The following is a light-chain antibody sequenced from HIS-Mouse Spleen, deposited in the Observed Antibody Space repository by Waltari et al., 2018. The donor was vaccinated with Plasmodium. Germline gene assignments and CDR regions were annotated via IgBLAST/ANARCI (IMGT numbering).Light chain of an antibody. CDR1: SLRSYY. CDR2: GQN. V-gene: IGLV3-19*01. CDR3: NSRDSSGNHQV. Sequence: SSELTQDPAVSVALGQTVRITCQGDSLRSYYASWYQQKPGQSPVLVIYGQNNRPSGIADRFSGSRSGNTASLTIPGAQAEDEADYYCNSRDSSGNHQVFGGGTKLTVL. J-gene: IGLJ3*02.